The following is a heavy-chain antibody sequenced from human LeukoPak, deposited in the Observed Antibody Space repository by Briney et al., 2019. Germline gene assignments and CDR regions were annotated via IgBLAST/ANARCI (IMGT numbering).Heavy chain of an antibody. CDR2: INPNSGGT. CDR3: ARDLRRQQLELRAWLGY. V-gene: IGHV1-2*02. D-gene: IGHD6-13*01. Sequence: GASVKVSCKASGYTFTGYYMHWVRQAPGQGLEWMGWINPNSGGTNYAQKFQGRVTMTRDTSISTAYMELSRLRSDDTAVYYCARDLRRQQLELRAWLGYWGQGTLVTVSS. J-gene: IGHJ4*02. CDR1: GYTFTGYY.